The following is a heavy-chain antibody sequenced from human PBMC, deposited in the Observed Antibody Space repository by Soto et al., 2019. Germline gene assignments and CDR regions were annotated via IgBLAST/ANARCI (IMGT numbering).Heavy chain of an antibody. CDR2: INPNSGGT. V-gene: IGHV1-2*04. CDR3: ARARRYSSSWYYFDY. CDR1: GYTFTGYY. J-gene: IGHJ4*02. Sequence: ASVKVSCKASGYTFTGYYMHWVRQAPGQGLEWMGWINPNSGGTNYAQKFQGWVTMTRDTSISTAYMELSRLRSDDTAVCYCARARRYSSSWYYFDYWGQGTLVTVSS. D-gene: IGHD6-13*01.